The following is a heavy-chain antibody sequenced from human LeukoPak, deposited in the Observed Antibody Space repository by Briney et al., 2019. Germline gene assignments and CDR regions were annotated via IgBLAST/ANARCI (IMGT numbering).Heavy chain of an antibody. J-gene: IGHJ4*02. CDR2: INPNSGDT. D-gene: IGHD3-10*01. Sequence: SSVNVSCKASGYKFTAYYMHWVRQAHGQGLEWMGWINPNSGDTIFAQKFQGRATMTRDTSVSTAYMELSGLRSDDTAFYYCARDLYYGSGTYYSYYFDYWGQGPLVPASS. CDR1: GYKFTAYY. V-gene: IGHV1-2*02. CDR3: ARDLYYGSGTYYSYYFDY.